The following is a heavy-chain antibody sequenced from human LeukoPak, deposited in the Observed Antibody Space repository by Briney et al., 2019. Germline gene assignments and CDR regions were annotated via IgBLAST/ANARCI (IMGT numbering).Heavy chain of an antibody. Sequence: SETLSLTCTVSGGSIGSHYWSWIRQPPGKGLEYIGYISYSGTTNYSPSLKSRVTISLDTSKSQFSLELSSVTAADTAVYYCARVLDAYNFYYSYYMDVWGTGTTVTVSS. J-gene: IGHJ6*03. CDR3: ARVLDAYNFYYSYYMDV. CDR1: GGSIGSHY. D-gene: IGHD5-24*01. V-gene: IGHV4-59*11. CDR2: ISYSGTT.